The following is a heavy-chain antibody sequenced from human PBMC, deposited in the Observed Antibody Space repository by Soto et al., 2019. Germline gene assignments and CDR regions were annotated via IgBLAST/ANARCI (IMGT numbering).Heavy chain of an antibody. CDR3: ARDVNDSSGYVLYGMDV. V-gene: IGHV3-21*01. CDR2: ISSSSYI. CDR1: GFTFSSYS. J-gene: IGHJ6*02. D-gene: IGHD3-22*01. Sequence: GGSLRLSCAASGFTFSSYSMNWVRQAPGKGLEWVSSISSSSYIYYADSVKGRFTISRDNAKNSLYLQMNSLRAEDTAVYYCARDVNDSSGYVLYGMDVWGQGTTVTVSS.